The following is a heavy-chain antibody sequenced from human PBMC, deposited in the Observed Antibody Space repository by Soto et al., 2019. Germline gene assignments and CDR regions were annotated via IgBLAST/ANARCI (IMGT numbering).Heavy chain of an antibody. CDR1: GGTISSYT. J-gene: IGHJ3*01. V-gene: IGHV1-69*02. D-gene: IGHD3-10*01. CDR2: IIPILGIA. Sequence: SVKVSSKASGGTISSYTISWVRQAPGQGLEWMGRIIPILGIANYAQKFQGRVTITADKSTSTAYMELSSLRSEDTAVYYCAPQVRQPPSPRWGQGTMVTVSS. CDR3: APQVRQPPSPR.